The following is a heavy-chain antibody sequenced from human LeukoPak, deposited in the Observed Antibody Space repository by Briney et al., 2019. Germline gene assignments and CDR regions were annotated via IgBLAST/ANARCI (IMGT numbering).Heavy chain of an antibody. J-gene: IGHJ3*02. D-gene: IGHD3-22*01. CDR2: IYYSGST. CDR3: ARVDYYYDSSGDPPDALDI. CDR1: GGSISSYY. Sequence: SETLSLTCTVSGGSISSYYWSWIRQPPGKGLEWIGYIYYSGSTNYNPSLKSRVTISVDTSKNQFSLKLSSVTAADTAVYYCARVDYYYDSSGDPPDALDIWGQGTMVTVSS. V-gene: IGHV4-59*01.